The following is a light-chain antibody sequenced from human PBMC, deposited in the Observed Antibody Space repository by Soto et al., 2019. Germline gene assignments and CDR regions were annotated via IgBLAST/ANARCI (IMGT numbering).Light chain of an antibody. J-gene: IGLJ1*01. Sequence: QSALTQPASVSGASGQSIAISCTGTSSDFGSYNLVSWYQQHSGKAPKLMIYGDSKRPSGVSNRFSGSKSGNTASLTISGLQAEGDADYYCCSYAGSSTYVFGTGTKVTVL. CDR2: GDS. V-gene: IGLV2-23*01. CDR3: CSYAGSSTYV. CDR1: SSDFGSYNL.